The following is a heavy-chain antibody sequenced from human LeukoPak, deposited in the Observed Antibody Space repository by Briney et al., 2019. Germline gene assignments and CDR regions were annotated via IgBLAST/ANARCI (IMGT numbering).Heavy chain of an antibody. Sequence: WASVKVSCKVSGYTLTELSMHWVRQAPGKGLEWMGGFDPEDGETIYAQKFQGRVTMTEDTSTDTAYMELSSLRSEDTAVYYCARGVTMVRGVKFLAYYYYGMDVWGQGTTVTVSS. D-gene: IGHD3-10*01. CDR1: GYTLTELS. CDR3: ARGVTMVRGVKFLAYYYYGMDV. CDR2: FDPEDGET. J-gene: IGHJ6*02. V-gene: IGHV1-24*01.